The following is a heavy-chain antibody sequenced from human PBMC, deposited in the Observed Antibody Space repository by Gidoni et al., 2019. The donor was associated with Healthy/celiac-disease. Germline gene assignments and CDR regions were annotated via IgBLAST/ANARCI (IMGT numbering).Heavy chain of an antibody. CDR3: ARRRVGGYYISYFDY. Sequence: QVQLQASGPGLVKPSETLSLTCPVSGGSISRYYWSWIRQPPGKGLEWIGYIYYSGSTNDNPALKSRVTISVDTSKNQFSLKLSSVTAADTAVYYCARRRVGGYYISYFDYWGQGTLVTVSS. CDR2: IYYSGST. D-gene: IGHD3-10*01. J-gene: IGHJ4*02. CDR1: GGSISRYY. V-gene: IGHV4-59*01.